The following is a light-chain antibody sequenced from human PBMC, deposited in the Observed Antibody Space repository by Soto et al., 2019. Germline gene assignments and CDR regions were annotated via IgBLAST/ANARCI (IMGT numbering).Light chain of an antibody. J-gene: IGLJ3*02. CDR1: SSNIGSNT. CDR3: AAWDDSLNGWV. CDR2: NNN. V-gene: IGLV1-44*01. Sequence: QSLLTQSPSASGTPGQRVTISCSGGSSNIGSNTLNWYHHVPGTAPRVLIYNNNQRPSGVADRFSGSKSGTSASLAISGLQSEDEADYYCAAWDDSLNGWVFGGGTQLTVL.